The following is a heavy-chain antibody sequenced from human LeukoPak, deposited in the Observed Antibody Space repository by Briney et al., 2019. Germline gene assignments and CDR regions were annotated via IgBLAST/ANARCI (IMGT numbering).Heavy chain of an antibody. V-gene: IGHV4-34*01. CDR1: GGSISNYF. D-gene: IGHD2-2*01. J-gene: IGHJ6*02. CDR2: INHSGST. Sequence: PSETLSLTCTVSGGSISNYFWSWIRQPAGKGLEWIGEINHSGSTNYNPSLKSRVTISVDTSKNQFSLKLSSVTAADTAVYYCARGRGSTRGYYYYGMDVWGQGTTVTVSS. CDR3: ARGRGSTRGYYYYGMDV.